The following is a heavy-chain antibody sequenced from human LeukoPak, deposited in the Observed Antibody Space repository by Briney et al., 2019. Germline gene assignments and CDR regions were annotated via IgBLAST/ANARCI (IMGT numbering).Heavy chain of an antibody. CDR2: IHDTGST. V-gene: IGHV4-59*01. CDR3: ARQPSGTASFDF. CDR1: GGSISGYY. J-gene: IGHJ4*02. D-gene: IGHD6-13*01. Sequence: SETLSLTCTVSGGSISGYYWSWIRQPPGKGLEWIGYIHDTGSTNYNPSLKSRVTISVDTSKNEFSLRLSSVTAADTAVYYCARQPSGTASFDFWGQGTLVTASS.